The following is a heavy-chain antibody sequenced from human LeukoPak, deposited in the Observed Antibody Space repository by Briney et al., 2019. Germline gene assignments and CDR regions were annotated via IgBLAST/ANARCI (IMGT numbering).Heavy chain of an antibody. Sequence: SETLSLTCTVSGGSISSYYWSWIRQPPGKGLEWIGYIYYSGSTNYNPSLKSRVTISVDTSKNQFSLKLSSVTAADTAVYYCAKGSKPQWLADFDYWGQGTLVTVSS. CDR3: AKGSKPQWLADFDY. V-gene: IGHV4-59*01. D-gene: IGHD6-19*01. CDR2: IYYSGST. CDR1: GGSISSYY. J-gene: IGHJ4*02.